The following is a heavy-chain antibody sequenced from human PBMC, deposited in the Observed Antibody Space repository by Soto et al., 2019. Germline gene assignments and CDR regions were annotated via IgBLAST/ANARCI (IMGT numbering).Heavy chain of an antibody. V-gene: IGHV3-7*01. J-gene: IGHJ4*02. Sequence: GSLRLSCAASGFTFSGYWMSWVRQAPGKGLEWVANIKQDGSEKYHADSVKGRFTISRDNAKNSLYLQMNSLRAEDTAVFYCARDRTRSFYWGQGTLVTVSS. D-gene: IGHD2-2*01. CDR3: ARDRTRSFY. CDR1: GFTFSGYW. CDR2: IKQDGSEK.